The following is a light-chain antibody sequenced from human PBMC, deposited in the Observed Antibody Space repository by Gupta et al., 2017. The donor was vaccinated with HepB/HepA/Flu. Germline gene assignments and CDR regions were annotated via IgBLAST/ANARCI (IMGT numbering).Light chain of an antibody. Sequence: DIQMSQLPSCLSASVGDRVTITCRASQSISTNVNWYQQKPGKAPKLLIYAASSLQIGVPSRFSGSGSGTEFTLTISSLRPEDFATYYCQQTDSTVYTFGQGTKLEIK. V-gene: IGKV1-39*01. J-gene: IGKJ2*01. CDR1: QSISTN. CDR3: QQTDSTVYT. CDR2: AAS.